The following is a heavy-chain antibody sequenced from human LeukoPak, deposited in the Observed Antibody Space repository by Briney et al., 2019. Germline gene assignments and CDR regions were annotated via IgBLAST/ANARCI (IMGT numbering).Heavy chain of an antibody. J-gene: IGHJ6*04. D-gene: IGHD3-10*02. CDR3: AELGITMIGGV. V-gene: IGHV3-48*03. Sequence: GGSLRLSCAASGFTFSSYEMNWVRQAPGKGLEWVSYISSSGSTIYYADSVKGRFTISRDNAKNSLHLQMNSLRAEDTAVYYCAELGITMIGGVWGKGTTVTVSS. CDR1: GFTFSSYE. CDR2: ISSSGSTI.